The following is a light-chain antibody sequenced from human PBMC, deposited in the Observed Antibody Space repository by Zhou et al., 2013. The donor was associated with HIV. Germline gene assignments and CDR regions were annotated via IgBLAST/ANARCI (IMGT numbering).Light chain of an antibody. CDR1: QGISSY. V-gene: IGKV1-8*01. CDR3: QQVNSYPLT. J-gene: IGKJ4*01. CDR2: SAS. Sequence: AIRMTQSPSSLSASTGDRVTITCRASQGISSYLAWYQQKPGKAPKLLIYSASTLQSGVPSRFRGSGSGTEFTLTISSLQSEDFATYFCQQVNSYPLTFGGRDQGGDQT.